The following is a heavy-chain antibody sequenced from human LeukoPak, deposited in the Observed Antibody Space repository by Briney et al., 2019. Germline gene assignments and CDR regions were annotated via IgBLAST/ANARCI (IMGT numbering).Heavy chain of an antibody. Sequence: PSETLSLTCTVSGGSISSSSYYWGWIRQPPGKGLEWIGEINHSGSTNYNPSLKSRVTISVDTSKNQFSLKLSSVTAADTAVYYCARATVRKYFDLWGRGTLVTVSS. V-gene: IGHV4-39*07. D-gene: IGHD4-17*01. CDR1: GGSISSSSYY. CDR3: ARATVRKYFDL. J-gene: IGHJ2*01. CDR2: INHSGST.